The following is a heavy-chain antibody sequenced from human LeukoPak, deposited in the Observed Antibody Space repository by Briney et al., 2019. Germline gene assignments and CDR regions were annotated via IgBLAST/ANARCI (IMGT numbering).Heavy chain of an antibody. J-gene: IGHJ4*02. D-gene: IGHD3-10*01. CDR1: GITFSRYS. Sequence: PAGSLRLSCAASGITFSRYSMNWVRPAPGKGLEWVSYISSNSSTIYYADSVKGRFTISRDDAKTSLYLQMNSLRDEDTAVYYCAMVRGVIFDYWGEGTLVTVSS. CDR2: ISSNSSTI. V-gene: IGHV3-48*02. CDR3: AMVRGVIFDY.